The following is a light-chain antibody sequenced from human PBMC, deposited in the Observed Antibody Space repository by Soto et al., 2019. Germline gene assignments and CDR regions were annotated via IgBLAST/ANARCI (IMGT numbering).Light chain of an antibody. CDR1: QAISGY. CDR2: DAA. V-gene: IGKV1-5*01. Sequence: DIQMTQSPSTLSASVADRVTIACRASQAISGYLAWYQRKPGKAPKLLIYDAANLQTGVSSRFSGSGSGTEFTLTINSLQTDDFATYYCQQYSSYPFTFGGGTKVDIK. J-gene: IGKJ4*01. CDR3: QQYSSYPFT.